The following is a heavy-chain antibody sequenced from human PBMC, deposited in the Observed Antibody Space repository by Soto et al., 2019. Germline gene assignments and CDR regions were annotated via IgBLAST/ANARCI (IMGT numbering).Heavy chain of an antibody. CDR1: GFTFSSYA. D-gene: IGHD2-15*01. CDR2: ISYDGSNK. V-gene: IGHV3-30-3*01. J-gene: IGHJ3*02. Sequence: PGGSLRLYCAASGFTFSSYAMHWVRQAPGKGLEWVAVISYDGSNKYYADSVKGRFTISRDNSKNTLYLQMNSLRAEDTAVYYCAREGRYCSGGSCYPHAFDIWGQGTMVTVSS. CDR3: AREGRYCSGGSCYPHAFDI.